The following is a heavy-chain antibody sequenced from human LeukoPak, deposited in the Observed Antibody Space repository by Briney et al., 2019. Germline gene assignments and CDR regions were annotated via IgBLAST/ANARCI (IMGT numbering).Heavy chain of an antibody. CDR2: IYYSGST. J-gene: IGHJ4*02. CDR1: GGSITSYY. D-gene: IGHD3-3*01. Sequence: SEALSLTCTVSGGSITSYYWSWIRQPPGKGLEWIGYIYYSGSTNYNPSLKSRVTISVHTSKNQFSLTLTSVTAADTAVYYCARQSVYYDYWGQGTLVTVSS. CDR3: ARQSVYYDY. V-gene: IGHV4-59*08.